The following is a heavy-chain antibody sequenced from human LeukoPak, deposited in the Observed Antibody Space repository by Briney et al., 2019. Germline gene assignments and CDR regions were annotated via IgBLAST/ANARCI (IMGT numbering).Heavy chain of an antibody. J-gene: IGHJ4*02. D-gene: IGHD7-27*01. Sequence: GGTLRLSCAASGFSFSSHGMSWVRQAPGKGLEWVSGIIGGAGSTYYADSVKGRFTISGDNSKNTLFLQMNSLRAEDTAVYYCARDYTGGWNDYWGQGTLVTVSS. V-gene: IGHV3-23*01. CDR2: IIGGAGST. CDR3: ARDYTGGWNDY. CDR1: GFSFSSHG.